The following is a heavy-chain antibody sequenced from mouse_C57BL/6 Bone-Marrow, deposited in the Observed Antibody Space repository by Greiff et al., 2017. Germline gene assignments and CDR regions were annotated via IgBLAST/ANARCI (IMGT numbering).Heavy chain of an antibody. CDR1: GFSLSTSGMG. Sequence: QVTLKECGPGILQSSQTLSLTCSFSGFSLSTSGMGVSWLRQPSGKGLEWLAHIYWDDDKRYNPSLKSRLTISKDTSRNQVFLKITSVNTADTATYYCARTYTSNPFAYWGQGTLVTVSA. V-gene: IGHV8-12*01. CDR2: IYWDDDK. CDR3: ARTYTSNPFAY. J-gene: IGHJ3*01. D-gene: IGHD2-5*01.